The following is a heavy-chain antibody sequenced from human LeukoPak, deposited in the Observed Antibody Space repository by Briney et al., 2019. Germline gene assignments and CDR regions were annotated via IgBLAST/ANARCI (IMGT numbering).Heavy chain of an antibody. J-gene: IGHJ4*02. CDR2: IKSKTDGGTT. CDR1: GFTVSSNY. Sequence: GGSLRLSCAASGFTVSSNYMSWVRQAPGKGLEWVGRIKSKTDGGTTDYAAPVKGRFTISRDDSKNTLYLQMNSLKTEDTAVYYCTTDVITTSKVADYWGQGTLVTVSS. V-gene: IGHV3-15*01. CDR3: TTDVITTSKVADY. D-gene: IGHD3-22*01.